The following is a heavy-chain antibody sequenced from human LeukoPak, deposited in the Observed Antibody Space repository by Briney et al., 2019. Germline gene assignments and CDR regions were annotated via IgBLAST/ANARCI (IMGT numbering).Heavy chain of an antibody. Sequence: GGSLRLSCAASGFTFSSYGMHWVRQAPGKGLEWVAVISYDGSNKYYADSVKGRFTISRDNSRNTLYLQMNSLRAEDTAVYYCAKDWGEYSSSAFDYWGQGTLVTVSS. CDR2: ISYDGSNK. J-gene: IGHJ4*02. V-gene: IGHV3-30*18. CDR3: AKDWGEYSSSAFDY. CDR1: GFTFSSYG. D-gene: IGHD6-6*01.